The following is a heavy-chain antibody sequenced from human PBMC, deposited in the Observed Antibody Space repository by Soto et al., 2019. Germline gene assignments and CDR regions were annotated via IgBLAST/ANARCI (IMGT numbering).Heavy chain of an antibody. D-gene: IGHD3-9*01. CDR1: EYTFNKYW. CDR3: XXXXXXXFDWLRY. Sequence: GESLKISCRGSEYTFNKYWIAWVRQMPGKGLEWMGIIYPGDSTTKYSPSFQGQVIFSVDRSTNTAYLKWNSLKASDSAMYYCXXXXXXXFDWLRYWGPGTLVTVSS. V-gene: IGHV5-51*01. J-gene: IGHJ4*02. CDR2: IYPGDSTT.